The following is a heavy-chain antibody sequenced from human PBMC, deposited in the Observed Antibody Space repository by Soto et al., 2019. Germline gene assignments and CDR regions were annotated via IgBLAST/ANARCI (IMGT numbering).Heavy chain of an antibody. CDR2: TRNKANSYTT. CDR3: ARGAVDIYVLGY. CDR1: GFTFSDHY. Sequence: GGSLRLSCAASGFTFSDHYMDWVRQAPGKGLEWVGRTRNKANSYTTEYAASVKGRFTISRDDSKNSLYLQMNSLKTEDTAVYYCARGAVDIYVLGYWGQGTLVTVSS. V-gene: IGHV3-72*01. J-gene: IGHJ4*02. D-gene: IGHD5-12*01.